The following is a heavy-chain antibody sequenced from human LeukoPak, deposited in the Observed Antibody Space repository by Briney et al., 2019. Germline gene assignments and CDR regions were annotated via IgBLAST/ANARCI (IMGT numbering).Heavy chain of an antibody. D-gene: IGHD2-2*01. Sequence: SETLSLTCTVSGGSISYYYWSWIRQPPGKGLEWIGNIYYSGSTNYNPSLKSRVTISVDTSKNQFSLKMTSVTVADTAVYYCARPSIPSAAASALDXXXQGTMVTVS. CDR1: GGSISYYY. CDR2: IYYSGST. V-gene: IGHV4-59*08. J-gene: IGHJ3*02. CDR3: ARPSIPSAAASALDX.